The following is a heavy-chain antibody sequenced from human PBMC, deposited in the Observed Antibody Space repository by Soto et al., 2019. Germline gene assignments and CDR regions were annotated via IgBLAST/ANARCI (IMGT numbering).Heavy chain of an antibody. CDR3: ARPDFGDYWYFDL. V-gene: IGHV1-69*08. CDR1: GGTFSSHT. Sequence: QDQLVQSGAEVKKPGSSVKVSCKASGGTFSSHTFSWVRQASGQGLEGMGRIIPALGTATYAQKFQGRVTITADESATTVYMELNSLRSEDTAVYYCARPDFGDYWYFDLWGRGTLVTVSS. D-gene: IGHD4-17*01. CDR2: IIPALGTA. J-gene: IGHJ2*01.